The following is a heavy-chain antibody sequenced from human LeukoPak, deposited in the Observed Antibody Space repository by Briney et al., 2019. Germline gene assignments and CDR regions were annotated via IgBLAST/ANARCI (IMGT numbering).Heavy chain of an antibody. D-gene: IGHD2-2*01. V-gene: IGHV5-51*01. CDR1: GYXFISYW. CDR3: ARHLSDITSSPNY. Sequence: GESLKISCNGSGYXFISYWIPWVRQMPGKGLEWMGVIYPRDSRTTYSPSFQDQVTISADKSISTAYLQWTSLKASDTAMYYCARHLSDITSSPNYWGPGTLVTVSS. J-gene: IGHJ4*02. CDR2: IYPRDSRT.